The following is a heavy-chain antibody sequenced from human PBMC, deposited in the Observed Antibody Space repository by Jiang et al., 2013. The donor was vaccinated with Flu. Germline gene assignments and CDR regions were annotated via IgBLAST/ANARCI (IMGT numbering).Heavy chain of an antibody. V-gene: IGHV3-30*04. Sequence: VQLVESGGGVVQPGRSLRLSCAASGFTFSSYAMHWVRQAPGKGLEWVAVISYDGSNKYYADSVKGRFTISRDNSKNTLYLQMNSLRAEDTAVYYCARDPSIAEPLLLYYYYYGMDVWGQGTTVTVSS. D-gene: IGHD6-6*01. CDR1: GFTFSSYA. CDR2: ISYDGSNK. CDR3: ARDPSIAEPLLLYYYYYGMDV. J-gene: IGHJ6*02.